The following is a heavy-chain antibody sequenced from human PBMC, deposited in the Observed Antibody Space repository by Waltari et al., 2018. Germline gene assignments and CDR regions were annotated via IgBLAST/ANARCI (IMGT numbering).Heavy chain of an antibody. CDR2: ISYSGST. J-gene: IGHJ3*02. V-gene: IGHV4-30-4*08. D-gene: IGHD2-21*01. Sequence: QVQLQESGPGLVKPSQTLSLTCTVSGGSISSGDYYWSWIRQLPGKGLEWIGYISYSGSTYHSPSVKSRFTISVDTSKSHCSLKLSSVTAADTAVYYCARGCEVGDCYSPDAFDIWGQGTMVTVSS. CDR1: GGSISSGDYY. CDR3: ARGCEVGDCYSPDAFDI.